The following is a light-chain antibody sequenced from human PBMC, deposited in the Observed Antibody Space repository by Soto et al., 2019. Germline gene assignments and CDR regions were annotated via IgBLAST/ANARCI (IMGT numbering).Light chain of an antibody. CDR1: QNINNW. Sequence: DIHMNQSPSTLSASIGDRVTITCRASQNINNWIAWYQQKPGKAPKFLIYDASTLESGVPSRFSGSGFGTEFSLTISSLQPDDFGSYYCQHMRTFGQGTKVDIK. CDR2: DAS. V-gene: IGKV1-5*01. J-gene: IGKJ1*01. CDR3: QHMRT.